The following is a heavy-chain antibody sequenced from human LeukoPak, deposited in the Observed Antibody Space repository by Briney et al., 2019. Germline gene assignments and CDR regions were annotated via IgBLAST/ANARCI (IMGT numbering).Heavy chain of an antibody. CDR3: AREADYGDYATFVY. Sequence: PSETLSLTCAVYGGSFSGYYWSWVRQPPGKGLEWIGEINHSGSTNYNPSLKSRVTISVDTSKNQFSLKLSSVTAADTAVYYCAREADYGDYATFVYWSQGTLVTVSS. CDR2: INHSGST. CDR1: GGSFSGYY. D-gene: IGHD4-17*01. V-gene: IGHV4-34*01. J-gene: IGHJ4*02.